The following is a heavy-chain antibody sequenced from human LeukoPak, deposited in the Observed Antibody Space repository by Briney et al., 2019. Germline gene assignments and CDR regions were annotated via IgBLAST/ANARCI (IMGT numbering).Heavy chain of an antibody. J-gene: IGHJ4*02. CDR2: IYYSGST. Sequence: SETLSLTCTVSGGSISSYYWSWIRQPPGKGLEWIGYIYYSGSTNYNPSLKSRVTISVDTSKNQFSLKLSSATAADTAVYYCGRFMSSRGLPAYWGQGTLVTVSS. D-gene: IGHD6-13*01. CDR3: GRFMSSRGLPAY. V-gene: IGHV4-59*01. CDR1: GGSISSYY.